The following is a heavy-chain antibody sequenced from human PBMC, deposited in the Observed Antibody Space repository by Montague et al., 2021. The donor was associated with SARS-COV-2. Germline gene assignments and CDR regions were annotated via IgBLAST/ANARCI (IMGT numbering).Heavy chain of an antibody. CDR1: GESFSDYY. CDR2: VNHSGKT. CDR3: VIGFAYYLDY. J-gene: IGHJ4*02. D-gene: IGHD3-22*01. Sequence: SETLSLTCAVYGESFSDYYWSWIRQPPGKGLEWIGEVNHSGKTNSNPSLKSRVTISADTSKNQFSLKFCARGVSSVNMILVVIGFAYYLDYWAQGPLVTVPS. V-gene: IGHV4-34*01.